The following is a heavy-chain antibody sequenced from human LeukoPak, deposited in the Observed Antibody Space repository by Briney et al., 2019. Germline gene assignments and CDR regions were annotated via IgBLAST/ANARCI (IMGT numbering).Heavy chain of an antibody. D-gene: IGHD2-2*01. CDR1: GYSFTSYW. V-gene: IGHV5-51*01. CDR3: ARWVCSSTSCYYFDY. CDR2: IYPGDSDT. J-gene: IGHJ4*02. Sequence: GESLKISCKGSGYSFTSYWIGWVRQMPGKGLGWMGIIYPGDSDTRYSPSFQGQVTISADKSISTAYLQWSSLKASDTAMYYCARWVCSSTSCYYFDYWGQGTLVIVSS.